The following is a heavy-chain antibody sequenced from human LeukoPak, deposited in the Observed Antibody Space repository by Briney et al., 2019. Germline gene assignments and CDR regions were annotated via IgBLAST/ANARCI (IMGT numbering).Heavy chain of an antibody. CDR1: GFNFRDAA. Sequence: PGGSLRLSCAASGFNFRDAAMTWVRQAPGKGLEWVSLIASNGANSYYAESVKGRFSISRDNSKNTLSLQMNSLRVEDTARYYCAKDIQLSTWGLGTVVTVSS. CDR2: IASNGANS. CDR3: AKDIQLST. J-gene: IGHJ3*01. V-gene: IGHV3-23*01. D-gene: IGHD5-24*01.